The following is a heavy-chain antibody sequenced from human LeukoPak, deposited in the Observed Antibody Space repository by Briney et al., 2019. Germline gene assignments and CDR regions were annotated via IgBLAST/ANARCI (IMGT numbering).Heavy chain of an antibody. V-gene: IGHV3-30*03. D-gene: IGHD3-22*01. J-gene: IGHJ3*02. CDR1: GFTFSSYG. Sequence: GGSLRLSCAASGFTFSSYGMHWVRQAPGKGLEWVAVISYDGSNKYYADSVKGRFTISRDNSKNTLYLQMNSLRSEDTAVYYCARVLADYYDSSGVYAFDIWGQGAMVTVSS. CDR2: ISYDGSNK. CDR3: ARVLADYYDSSGVYAFDI.